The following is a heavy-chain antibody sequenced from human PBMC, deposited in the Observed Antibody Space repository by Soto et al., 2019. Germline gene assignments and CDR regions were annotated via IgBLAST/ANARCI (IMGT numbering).Heavy chain of an antibody. CDR1: GYIFTGYY. D-gene: IGHD6-13*01. CDR3: ATDGVGIAAAGQGYFDY. J-gene: IGHJ4*02. V-gene: IGHV1-2*04. CDR2: INPNRGGT. Sequence: GASVKVSCKASGYIFTGYYMHWVRQAPGQGLEWMGWINPNRGGTKYAQKFQGWVNMTRATSISTAYMELSRMRSDDTAVYYCATDGVGIAAAGQGYFDYWGQGTVVTVPS.